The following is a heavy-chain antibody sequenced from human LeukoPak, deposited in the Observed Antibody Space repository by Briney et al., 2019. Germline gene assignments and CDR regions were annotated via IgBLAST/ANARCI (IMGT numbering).Heavy chain of an antibody. CDR3: AKATYSSSSGVSGYYYMDV. Sequence: GRSPRLSCAASGFTFSSYGMHWVRQAPGKGLEWVAVIWYDGSNKYYADSVKGRFTISRDNSKNTLYLQMNSLRDEDTAVYYCAKATYSSSSGVSGYYYMDVWGKGTTVTVSS. V-gene: IGHV3-33*06. D-gene: IGHD6-6*01. J-gene: IGHJ6*03. CDR2: IWYDGSNK. CDR1: GFTFSSYG.